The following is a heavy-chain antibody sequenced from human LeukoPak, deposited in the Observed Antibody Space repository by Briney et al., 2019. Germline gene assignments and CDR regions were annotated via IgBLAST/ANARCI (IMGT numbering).Heavy chain of an antibody. CDR1: GFTFSNYA. V-gene: IGHV3-30-3*01. CDR2: ISDDGSRQ. CDR3: VKDRTGTYTLDY. J-gene: IGHJ4*02. Sequence: EGSLRLSCAATGFTFSNYAIHWVRQAPGKGLEWVAFISDDGSRQHYADSVKGRFTISRDNSKNTLNLQMNSLRAEDTAVYYCVKDRTGTYTLDYWGQGTLVTVSS. D-gene: IGHD3-10*01.